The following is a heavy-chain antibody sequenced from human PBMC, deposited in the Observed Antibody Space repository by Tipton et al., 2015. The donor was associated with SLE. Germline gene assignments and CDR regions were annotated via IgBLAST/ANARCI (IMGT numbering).Heavy chain of an antibody. CDR3: ARDPGAYQWVMYGGYYDYYYGMDV. V-gene: IGHV6-1*01. CDR1: GDSVSTNKAA. D-gene: IGHD3-10*02. J-gene: IGHJ6*02. CDR2: TYYRSKWYN. Sequence: QVQLVQSGAEVKPSQTLSLTCAISGDSVSTNKAAWNWIRQSPWGGLEWLGRTYYRSKWYNDYAVSVKSRITINADTSKNQFSLQLKSVTPEDTAVYYCARDPGAYQWVMYGGYYDYYYGMDVWGQGTTVTVSS.